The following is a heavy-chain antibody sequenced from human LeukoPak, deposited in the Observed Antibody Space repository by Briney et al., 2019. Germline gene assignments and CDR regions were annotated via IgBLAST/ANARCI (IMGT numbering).Heavy chain of an antibody. V-gene: IGHV4-39*01. CDR3: ARQAGYCSGGSCYFYFDF. CDR1: GGSMRTSTHY. Sequence: SESLSLTCNVSGGSMRTSTHYWGWIRQPPGKGLEWVGTIYYSGSTYYNPSLKSRLSISVDTSKNQFSLRLDSVTAADTAIYYCARQAGYCSGGSCYFYFDFWGQGTLVTVSS. J-gene: IGHJ4*02. CDR2: IYYSGST. D-gene: IGHD2-15*01.